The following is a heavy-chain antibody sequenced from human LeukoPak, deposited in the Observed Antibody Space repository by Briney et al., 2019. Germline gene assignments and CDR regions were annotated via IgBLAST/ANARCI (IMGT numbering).Heavy chain of an antibody. CDR1: GGSFSGFY. CDR3: ARGGGYCSSTSCPNFDY. J-gene: IGHJ4*02. V-gene: IGHV4-34*01. D-gene: IGHD2-2*01. CDR2: IYHGGSI. Sequence: PSETLSLTCAVYGGSFSGFYWNWVRQPPGKGLEWIGEIYHGGSINYNPSLKSRVTISVDKSKNQFSLKLSSVTAADTAVYYCARGGGYCSSTSCPNFDYWGQGTLVTVSS.